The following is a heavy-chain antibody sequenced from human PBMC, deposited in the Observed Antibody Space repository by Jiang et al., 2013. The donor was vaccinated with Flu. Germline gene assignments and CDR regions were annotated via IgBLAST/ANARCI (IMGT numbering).Heavy chain of an antibody. D-gene: IGHD4-17*01. CDR1: GYTFATYY. CDR2: INPDGGST. V-gene: IGHV1-46*01. CDR3: ARGGIYGDYWNWLDP. Sequence: GAEVKKPGASVKLSCKPSGYTFATYYIHWVRQAPGQGLEWVGVINPDGGSTTYAEKFLGRVAMTSDTSTSTVYMELSSLTFEDTAVYFCARGGIYGDYWNWLDPWGQGTPVTVSS. J-gene: IGHJ5*02.